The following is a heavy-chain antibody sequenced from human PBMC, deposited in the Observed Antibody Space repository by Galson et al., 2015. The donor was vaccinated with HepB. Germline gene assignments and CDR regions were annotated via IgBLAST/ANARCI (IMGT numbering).Heavy chain of an antibody. CDR1: GYTFTSYY. CDR3: AIARRSPIAAAYNWFDP. D-gene: IGHD6-13*01. V-gene: IGHV1-46*04. J-gene: IGHJ5*02. Sequence: SVKVSCKASGYTFTSYYMHWVRQAPGQGLEWMGIINPSGGSTSYAQKLQGRVTMTRDTSTSTVYMELSSLRSEDTAVYYCAIARRSPIAAAYNWFDPWGQGTLVTVSS. CDR2: INPSGGST.